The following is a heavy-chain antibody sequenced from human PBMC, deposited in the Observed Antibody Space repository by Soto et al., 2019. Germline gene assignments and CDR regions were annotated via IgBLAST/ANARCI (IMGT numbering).Heavy chain of an antibody. Sequence: PSETLSLTCTVSGGSISSNYWTWIRQPPGKGLEWIGYVYNSGSTNYNPSLKSRVTISEDTSKSQFSLKVNAMTAADTAVYYCARYRREAVAGYTLDNWGQGILVTVSS. D-gene: IGHD6-13*01. CDR1: GGSISSNY. CDR2: VYNSGST. J-gene: IGHJ4*02. CDR3: ARYRREAVAGYTLDN. V-gene: IGHV4-59*01.